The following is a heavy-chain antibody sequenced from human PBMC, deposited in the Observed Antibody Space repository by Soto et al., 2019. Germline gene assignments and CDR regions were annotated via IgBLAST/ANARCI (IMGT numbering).Heavy chain of an antibody. CDR1: GGSISSYY. CDR3: ARASGRHWAFDI. Sequence: SETLSLTCTVSGGSISSYYWSWIRQPPGKGLEWIGYIYYSGSTDYNPSLKSRVTISVDTSKNQFSLKLSSVTAADTAVYYCARASGRHWAFDIWGQGTMVTVSS. J-gene: IGHJ3*02. D-gene: IGHD1-26*01. V-gene: IGHV4-59*01. CDR2: IYYSGST.